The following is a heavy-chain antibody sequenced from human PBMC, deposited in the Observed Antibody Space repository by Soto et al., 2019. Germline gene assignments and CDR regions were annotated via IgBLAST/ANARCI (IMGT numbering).Heavy chain of an antibody. J-gene: IGHJ4*02. V-gene: IGHV4-31*03. Sequence: SETLSLTCTVSGGSFSSGGYYWPWIRQLPGKGLEWIGYVYYSGVTYDHPSGKCRFAISLDTSKNRYSLQLCCMTAAETAVYYCARATSFSDHRGYLGQGTLVTVSS. CDR2: VYYSGVT. CDR3: ARATSFSDHRGY. CDR1: GGSFSSGGYY.